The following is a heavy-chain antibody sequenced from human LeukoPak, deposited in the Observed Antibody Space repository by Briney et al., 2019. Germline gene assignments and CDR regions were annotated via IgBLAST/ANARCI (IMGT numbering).Heavy chain of an antibody. J-gene: IGHJ4*02. CDR2: ISAYNGNT. Sequence: ASVKVSCKASGYTFTSYGISWVRQAPGQGLEWMGWISAYNGNTNYAQKLQGRVTMTTDTSTSTAYMELRSLRSDDTDVYYCVSDRVNSGSGTYFDNWGQGTLVTVSS. CDR1: GYTFTSYG. CDR3: VSDRVNSGSGTYFDN. V-gene: IGHV1-18*04. D-gene: IGHD6-13*01.